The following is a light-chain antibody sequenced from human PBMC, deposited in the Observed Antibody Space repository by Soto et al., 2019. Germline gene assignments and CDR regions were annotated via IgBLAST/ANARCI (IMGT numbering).Light chain of an antibody. Sequence: QSALTQPASVSGSPGQSITISCTGTSSDVGGYNYVSWYQQHPGKAPKVMIYEVSNRPSGISNRFSGSKSGNSASLTISGLQAEDEADYYCSSFTTTSSGTRVLGTGTKLTVL. V-gene: IGLV2-14*01. CDR3: SSFTTTSSGTRV. CDR1: SSDVGGYNY. J-gene: IGLJ1*01. CDR2: EVS.